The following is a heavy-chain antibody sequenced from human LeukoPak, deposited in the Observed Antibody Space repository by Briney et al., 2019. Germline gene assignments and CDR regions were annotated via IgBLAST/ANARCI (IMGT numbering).Heavy chain of an antibody. CDR2: INSDGSRT. CDR3: TRQWIQLWSHFDY. CDR1: GFTFSSYW. J-gene: IGHJ4*02. D-gene: IGHD5-18*01. V-gene: IGHV3-74*01. Sequence: GGSLRLSCAASGFTFSSYWMHWVRQAPGKGLVWVSRINSDGSRTSYADSVKGRFTISRDNSKNTLYLQMNSLKTEDTAVYYCTRQWIQLWSHFDYWGQGTLVTVSS.